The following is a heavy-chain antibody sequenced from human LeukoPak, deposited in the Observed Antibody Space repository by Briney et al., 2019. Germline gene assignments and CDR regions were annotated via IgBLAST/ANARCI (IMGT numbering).Heavy chain of an antibody. CDR3: ARPRNRVYDY. V-gene: IGHV3-7*04. CDR2: IKEDGSEK. J-gene: IGHJ4*02. Sequence: GGSLRLSCVASGVTINIHWMSWVRQAPGKGLEWVANIKEDGSEKYYVDSVKGRFTVSRDNAKNSLYLQMNSLRAEDTAVYYCARPRNRVYDYWGQGTLVTVSS. D-gene: IGHD4-11*01. CDR1: GVTINIHW.